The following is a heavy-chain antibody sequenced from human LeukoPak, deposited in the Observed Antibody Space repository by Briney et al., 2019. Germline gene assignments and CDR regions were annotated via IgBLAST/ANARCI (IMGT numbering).Heavy chain of an antibody. V-gene: IGHV3-23*01. CDR3: AKASSWTHKTRSSWFDP. J-gene: IGHJ5*02. D-gene: IGHD6-13*01. CDR2: ISGSGGST. Sequence: PGRSLRLSCAASGFTFNSYGIHWVRQAPGKGLEWVSAISGSGGSTYYADSVKGRFTISIDNSKNTLYLQMNSLRAEDTAVYYCAKASSWTHKTRSSWFDPWGQGTLVTVSS. CDR1: GFTFNSYG.